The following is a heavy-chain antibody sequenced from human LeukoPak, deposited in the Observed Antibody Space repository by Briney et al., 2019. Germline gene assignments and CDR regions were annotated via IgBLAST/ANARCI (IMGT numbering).Heavy chain of an antibody. CDR2: INSDRSIT. Sequence: GGSLRLSSAAPGFTFSGYWMHCVRQAPGKGLVCVSRINSDRSITSYADSVKGRFTISRDNAKNTLYLQMNSLRAEDTAVYYCAREDDYVWGSYRVDAFDIWGQGTMVTVSS. CDR1: GFTFSGYW. J-gene: IGHJ3*02. V-gene: IGHV3-74*01. D-gene: IGHD3-16*02. CDR3: AREDDYVWGSYRVDAFDI.